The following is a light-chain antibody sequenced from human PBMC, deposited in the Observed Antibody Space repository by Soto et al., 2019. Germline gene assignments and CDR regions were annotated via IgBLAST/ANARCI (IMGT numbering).Light chain of an antibody. V-gene: IGKV4-1*01. CDR3: QQYYGTPWT. J-gene: IGKJ1*01. Sequence: DIVMTQSPDSLAVSLGERATINCKSSQSVLYSSNNKNYLAWYQQKPGQPPKLLIYWASTRQSGVPDRFSGRGSGKSVTRTIRRLQAEDVAVSYCQQYYGTPWTFGQGTKVEIK. CDR1: QSVLYSSNNKNY. CDR2: WAS.